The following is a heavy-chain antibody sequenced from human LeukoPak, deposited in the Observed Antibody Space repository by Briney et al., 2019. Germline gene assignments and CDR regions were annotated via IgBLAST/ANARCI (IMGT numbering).Heavy chain of an antibody. CDR3: AREERAQDYDFWSGYYTARGYYFDY. Sequence: PGGSLRLSCAASGFTFSSYWMSWVRQAPGKGLEWVANIKQDGSGKYYVDSVKGRFTISRDNAKNSLYLQMNSLRAEDTAVYYCAREERAQDYDFWSGYYTARGYYFDYWGQGTLVTVSS. D-gene: IGHD3-3*01. CDR2: IKQDGSGK. J-gene: IGHJ4*02. V-gene: IGHV3-7*01. CDR1: GFTFSSYW.